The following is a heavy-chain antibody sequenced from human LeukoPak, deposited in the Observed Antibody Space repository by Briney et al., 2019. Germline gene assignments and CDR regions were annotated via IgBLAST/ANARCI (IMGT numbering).Heavy chain of an antibody. Sequence: GGSLQISCKGSGSRYTTYWIAWVRQMPGKGLEWMGIIYPGNSDTRYSPSFQGQVTISVDKSITTAYLQWSSLTASDTAMYYCARLGYSGSYFGAFDIWGQGTVVTVSP. CDR2: IYPGNSDT. CDR1: GSRYTTYW. J-gene: IGHJ3*02. D-gene: IGHD1-26*01. V-gene: IGHV5-51*01. CDR3: ARLGYSGSYFGAFDI.